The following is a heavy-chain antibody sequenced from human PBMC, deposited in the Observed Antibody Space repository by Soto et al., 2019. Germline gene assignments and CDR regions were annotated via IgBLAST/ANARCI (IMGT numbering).Heavy chain of an antibody. D-gene: IGHD3-22*01. CDR1: GFTFSSYG. CDR3: AKDPNEVPYYYDSSGHFDY. J-gene: IGHJ4*02. CDR2: ISYDGSNK. Sequence: GGSLRLSCAASGFTFSSYGMHWVRQAPGKGLEWVAVISYDGSNKYYADSVKGRFTISRDNSKNTLYLQMNSLRAEDTAVYYCAKDPNEVPYYYDSSGHFDYWGQGTLVTVSS. V-gene: IGHV3-30*18.